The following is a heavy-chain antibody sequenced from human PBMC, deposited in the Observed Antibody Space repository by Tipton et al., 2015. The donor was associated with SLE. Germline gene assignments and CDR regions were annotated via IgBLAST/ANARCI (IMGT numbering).Heavy chain of an antibody. J-gene: IGHJ6*02. V-gene: IGHV4-39*01. D-gene: IGHD2-8*02. Sequence: TLSLTCTVSGASISITGYHWTWIRQPPGKGLEWIGEVNHRGKSNYNPSLKSRVSMSIDTSKNQFSLRLSSVTAADTAVYYCARHLSRFCTGGVCSTGRYGLDAWGQGTTVTVSS. CDR2: VNHRGKS. CDR1: GASISITGYH. CDR3: ARHLSRFCTGGVCSTGRYGLDA.